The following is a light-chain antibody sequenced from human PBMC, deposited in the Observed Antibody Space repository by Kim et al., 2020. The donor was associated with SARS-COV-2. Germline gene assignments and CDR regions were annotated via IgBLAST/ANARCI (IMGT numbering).Light chain of an antibody. V-gene: IGLV1-47*02. CDR1: SANIGSNY. CDR3: AAWDDSLSGPV. J-gene: IGLJ3*02. CDR2: DND. Sequence: QSVLTQPPSASGTPGQRISISCSGGSANIGSNYVHWYQQLPGTAPKLLLFDNDQRPPGVPDRFSGSKSGTAASLAISGLRSEDEADYYCAAWDDSLSGPVFGGGTQLTVL.